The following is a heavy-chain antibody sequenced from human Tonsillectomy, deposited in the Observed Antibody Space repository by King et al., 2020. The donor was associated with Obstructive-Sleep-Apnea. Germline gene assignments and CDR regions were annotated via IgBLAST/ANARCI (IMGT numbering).Heavy chain of an antibody. J-gene: IGHJ4*02. D-gene: IGHD5-24*01. CDR3: AREWRWLQFRGDDY. V-gene: IGHV4-39*07. CDR2: IYYSGST. CDR1: GGSISSSSYY. Sequence: QLQESGPGLVKPSETLSLTCTVSGGSISSSSYYWSWIRQPPGKGLEWIGSIYYSGSTYYNPSLKSRVTISLDTSKNQFSLKMSSGTAADTAVYYCAREWRWLQFRGDDYWGQGTLVTVSS.